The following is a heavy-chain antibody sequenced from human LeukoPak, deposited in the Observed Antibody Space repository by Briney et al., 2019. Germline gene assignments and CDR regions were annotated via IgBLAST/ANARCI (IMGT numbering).Heavy chain of an antibody. Sequence: SQTLSLTCTVSGGSISSGSYYWSWIRQPAGKGLEWIGRIYTSGSTNYNPSLKSRVTISVDTSKNQFSLKLSSVTAADTAVYYCARGIAAAAPPYYYYYMDVWGKGTTVTISS. V-gene: IGHV4-61*02. CDR2: IYTSGST. D-gene: IGHD6-13*01. CDR1: GGSISSGSYY. CDR3: ARGIAAAAPPYYYYYMDV. J-gene: IGHJ6*03.